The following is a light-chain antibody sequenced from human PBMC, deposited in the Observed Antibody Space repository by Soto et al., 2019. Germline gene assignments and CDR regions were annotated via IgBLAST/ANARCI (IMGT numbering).Light chain of an antibody. J-gene: IGLJ2*01. CDR2: DVS. Sequence: QSVLTQPRSVSGSPGQSVTISCTGTSSDVGGYNYVSWYQQHPGKAPKLMIYDVSKRPSGVPDRFSGSKSGNTASLTISGLQAEDEAEYYCCSYAGSYTFEVFGGGTKLTVL. V-gene: IGLV2-11*01. CDR1: SSDVGGYNY. CDR3: CSYAGSYTFEV.